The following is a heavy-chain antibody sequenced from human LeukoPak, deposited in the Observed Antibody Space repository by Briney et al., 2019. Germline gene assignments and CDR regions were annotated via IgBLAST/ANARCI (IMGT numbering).Heavy chain of an antibody. CDR3: ARTNSYDSSAYDLGMMIDY. CDR1: GYTLTSYG. J-gene: IGHJ4*02. D-gene: IGHD3-22*01. V-gene: IGHV1-18*01. CDR2: ISAYNGNT. Sequence: ASVKVSCKASGYTLTSYGISWVRQAPGQGLEWMGWISAYNGNTNYAQKLQGRVTMTTDTSTSTAYMELRSLRSDDTAVYYCARTNSYDSSAYDLGMMIDYWGQGTLVIVSA.